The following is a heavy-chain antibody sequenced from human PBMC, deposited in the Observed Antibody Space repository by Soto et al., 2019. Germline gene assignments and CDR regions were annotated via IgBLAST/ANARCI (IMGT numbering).Heavy chain of an antibody. CDR3: AHSTTTVTWWFDP. D-gene: IGHD4-17*01. J-gene: IGHJ5*02. V-gene: IGHV2-5*02. CDR2: IYWDDDK. Sequence: QITLKESGPTLVKPTQTLTLTCTFSGFSLTTSGVGVGWIRQPPGKALEWLALIYWDDDKRYSPSLKSRLTITNDTSKHQVILTMPTMDPADTATYFCAHSTTTVTWWFDPWGQGTLVTVSS. CDR1: GFSLTTSGVG.